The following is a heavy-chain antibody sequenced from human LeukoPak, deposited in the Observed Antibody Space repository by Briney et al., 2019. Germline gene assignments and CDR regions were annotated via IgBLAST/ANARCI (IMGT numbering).Heavy chain of an antibody. Sequence: GGSLRLSCAASGFTFSDYSMDWVRQAPGKGLEWVSYISGTGHAIYYADSVKGRFIISRDNAKNSLYLQMNSLRDEDTAVYYCARDGYPGGDYWGQGTLVTVSS. V-gene: IGHV3-48*02. J-gene: IGHJ4*02. CDR3: ARDGYPGGDY. D-gene: IGHD3-22*01. CDR2: ISGTGHAI. CDR1: GFTFSDYS.